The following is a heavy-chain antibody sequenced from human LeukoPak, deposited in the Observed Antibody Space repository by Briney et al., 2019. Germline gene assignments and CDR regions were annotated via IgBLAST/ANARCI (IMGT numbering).Heavy chain of an antibody. Sequence: SETLSLTCTVSGGSISSYYWSWIRQPPGKGLEWIGYIYYSGSTNYNPSLKSRVTISVDTSKNQFSLKLSSVTAADTAVYYCARMSPYDSSGYQRYFQHWGQGTLVTVSS. CDR1: GGSISSYY. J-gene: IGHJ1*01. V-gene: IGHV4-59*12. D-gene: IGHD3-22*01. CDR3: ARMSPYDSSGYQRYFQH. CDR2: IYYSGST.